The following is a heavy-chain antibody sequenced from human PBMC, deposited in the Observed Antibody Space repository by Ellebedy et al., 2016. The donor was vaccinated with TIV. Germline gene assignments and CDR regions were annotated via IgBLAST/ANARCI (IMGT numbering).Heavy chain of an antibody. CDR3: AKEEWWRFDY. D-gene: IGHD2-15*01. CDR1: GFTFSSYG. J-gene: IGHJ4*02. V-gene: IGHV3-33*06. CDR2: IWFDGSHK. Sequence: PGGSLRLSCAASGFTFSSYGMHWVRQAPDKGLEWVAVIWFDGSHKYCVDSVKGRFTISRDNSKNTLYLQMSSLRADDTAIYYCAKEEWWRFDYWGQGTVVTVSS.